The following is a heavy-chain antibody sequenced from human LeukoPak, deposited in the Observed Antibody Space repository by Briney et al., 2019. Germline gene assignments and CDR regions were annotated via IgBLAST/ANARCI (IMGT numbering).Heavy chain of an antibody. CDR3: ARDAGQLAYFDY. CDR2: ISSSSSYI. J-gene: IGHJ4*02. V-gene: IGHV3-21*01. CDR1: GFTFSSYS. Sequence: GGSLRLSCAASGFTFSSYSMNWVRQAPGKGLEWVSSISSSSSYIYYADSVKGRFTISRDNAKNSLYLQMNSLRAEDTAVYYCARDAGQLAYFDYWGQGILVTVSS. D-gene: IGHD6-13*01.